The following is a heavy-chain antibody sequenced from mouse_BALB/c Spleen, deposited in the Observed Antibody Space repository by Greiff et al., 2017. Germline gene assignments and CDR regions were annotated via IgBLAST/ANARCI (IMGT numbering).Heavy chain of an antibody. V-gene: IGHV3-2*02. CDR2: ISYSGST. CDR3: ARSGNYGNYEHYFDY. Sequence: EVQLQESGPGLVKPSQSLSLTCTVTGYSITSDYAWNWIRQFPGNKLEWMGYISYSGSTSYNPSLKSRISITRDTSKNQFFLQLNSVTTEDTATYYCARSGNYGNYEHYFDYWGQGTTLTVSS. D-gene: IGHD2-1*01. CDR1: GYSITSDYA. J-gene: IGHJ2*01.